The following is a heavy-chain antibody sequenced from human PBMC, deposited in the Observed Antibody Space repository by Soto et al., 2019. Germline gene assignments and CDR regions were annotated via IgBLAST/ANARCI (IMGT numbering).Heavy chain of an antibody. J-gene: IGHJ4*02. CDR1: GGSISSGGYY. D-gene: IGHD3-9*01. Sequence: PSETLSLTCTVSGGSISSGGYYWNWIRQHPGKGLEWIGYIYYIGSTYYNPSLKSRVTISLDTSKNQFSLKLSSVTAADTAVYYCARHGLRYFDWLLFFDYWGQGTLVTVSS. CDR2: IYYIGST. V-gene: IGHV4-31*03. CDR3: ARHGLRYFDWLLFFDY.